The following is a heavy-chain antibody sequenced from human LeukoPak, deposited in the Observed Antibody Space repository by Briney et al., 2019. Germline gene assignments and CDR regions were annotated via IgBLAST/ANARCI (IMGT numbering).Heavy chain of an antibody. CDR2: IYSGGGT. CDR3: ARGLSGNRGFDY. J-gene: IGHJ4*02. Sequence: PGGSLRLSCAASGFTVSNNFMTWVRQAPGKGLEWVSVIYSGGGTYYADSVKGRFTISRDNSKNTLYLQINSLRAEDTAVYYCARGLSGNRGFDYWGQGTLVTVSS. V-gene: IGHV3-53*01. CDR1: GFTVSNNF. D-gene: IGHD1-26*01.